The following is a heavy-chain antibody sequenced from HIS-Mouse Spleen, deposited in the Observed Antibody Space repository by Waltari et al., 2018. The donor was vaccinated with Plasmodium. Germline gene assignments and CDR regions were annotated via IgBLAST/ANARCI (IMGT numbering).Heavy chain of an antibody. CDR1: GGSIRSSSYY. CDR3: ESLPRVEEVTTPCYYYYYGMDV. Sequence: LQLQESGPGLVKPSETLSLTCTVPGGSIRSSSYYWAWIRQPPGKGLEWIGVTYYSGSTYYNPSVKSRVTISVDKSKNQFSRKLSSVTAADTAVYYCESLPRVEEVTTPCYYYYYGMDVWGQGTTVTVSS. V-gene: IGHV4-39*01. D-gene: IGHD4-4*01. J-gene: IGHJ6*02. CDR2: TYYSGST.